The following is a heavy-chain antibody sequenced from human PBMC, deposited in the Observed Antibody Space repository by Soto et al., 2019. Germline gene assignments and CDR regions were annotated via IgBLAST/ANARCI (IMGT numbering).Heavy chain of an antibody. CDR2: IYSAGIT. V-gene: IGHV3-66*01. CDR1: GFSVYTNN. D-gene: IGHD1-20*01. Sequence: EMQLVESGGGLVQPGGSLRLSCAASGFSVYTNNMYWVRQAPGKGLEWVSIIYSAGITYYANSVKGRFTISRDNSKNTVFFQMNSLRAEDTAVYYCARGYYYDRMDVWGQGTTVTVSS. J-gene: IGHJ6*02. CDR3: ARGYYYDRMDV.